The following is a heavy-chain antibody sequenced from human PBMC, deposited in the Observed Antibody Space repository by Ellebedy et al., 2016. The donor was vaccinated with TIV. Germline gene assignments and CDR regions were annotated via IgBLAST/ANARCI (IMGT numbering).Heavy chain of an antibody. D-gene: IGHD6-13*01. CDR1: RFTFSSYG. CDR2: ISYDGTNK. V-gene: IGHV3-30*03. CDR3: ARLGVIAAAGASDY. J-gene: IGHJ4*02. Sequence: GESLKISCAASRFTFSSYGIHWVRQAPGKGLEWVAVISYDGTNKYYADSVKGRFTISRDNSKNTLYLQMNSLRAEDTAVYYCARLGVIAAAGASDYWGQGTLVIVSS.